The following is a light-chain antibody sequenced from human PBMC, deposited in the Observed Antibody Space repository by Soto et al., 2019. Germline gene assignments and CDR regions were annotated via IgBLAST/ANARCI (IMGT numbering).Light chain of an antibody. CDR1: QSVSSF. Sequence: EIVLTQSPVILSLSPGDRATLSCRASQSVSSFIARYQQKPGQAPRLLIYDAFNRASGIPARFSGSGSGTDFTLTISSLEPEDFAVYYCQQRSSWPSFGPGTKVDVK. CDR3: QQRSSWPS. J-gene: IGKJ3*01. CDR2: DAF. V-gene: IGKV3-11*01.